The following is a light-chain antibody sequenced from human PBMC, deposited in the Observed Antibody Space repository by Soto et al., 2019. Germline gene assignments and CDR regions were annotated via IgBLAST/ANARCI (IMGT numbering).Light chain of an antibody. V-gene: IGKV3-20*01. CDR3: QQYGSSIT. CDR2: GTS. CDR1: QSVSSY. Sequence: EIVWTQSPGTLSLSPGERATVSCRASQSVSSYFAWYQQKPGQAPRLLIYGTSSRATGIPDRFSGSGSGTDFTLTISRLEPEDFAVFYCQQYGSSITFGQGTRLEIK. J-gene: IGKJ5*01.